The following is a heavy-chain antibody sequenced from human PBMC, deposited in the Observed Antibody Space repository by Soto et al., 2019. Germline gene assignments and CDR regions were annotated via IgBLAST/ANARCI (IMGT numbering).Heavy chain of an antibody. J-gene: IGHJ6*02. V-gene: IGHV1-18*01. Sequence: QAQLVQAGADVKKPGASVNVSCNASGYDYVTYAITWVRQRPGQGLEWMGWISTLNGNTNYAQNFQGRVTMTTDTSRRIVNVELRSLRSDATAVYYCARRVQVWLPDYYGMDVWGQGTTVTVSS. CDR3: ARRVQVWLPDYYGMDV. CDR1: GYDYVTYA. D-gene: IGHD5-18*01. CDR2: ISTLNGNT.